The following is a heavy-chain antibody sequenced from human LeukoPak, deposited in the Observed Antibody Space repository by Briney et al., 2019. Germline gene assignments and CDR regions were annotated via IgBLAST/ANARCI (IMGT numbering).Heavy chain of an antibody. CDR3: ARAFYYDSSGYYYHFDY. CDR2: MNPNSGNT. J-gene: IGHJ4*02. CDR1: GYTFASYD. V-gene: IGHV1-8*01. Sequence: SVKVSCKASGYTFASYDINWVRQATGQGLEWMGWMNPNSGNTGYAQKFQGRATMTRNTSISTAYMELSSLRSEDTAVCYCARAFYYDSSGYYYHFDYWGQGTLVTVSS. D-gene: IGHD3-22*01.